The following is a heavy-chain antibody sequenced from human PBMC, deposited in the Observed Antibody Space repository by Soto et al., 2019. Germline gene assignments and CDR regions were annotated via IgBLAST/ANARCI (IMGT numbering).Heavy chain of an antibody. Sequence: SETLSLTCTVSGGSISSYYWSWIRQPPGKGLEWIGYIYYSGSTNYNPSLKSRVTISVDTSKNQFSLKLSSVTAADTAVYYCARSITIFGVVIDAFDIWGQGTMVTVSS. D-gene: IGHD3-3*01. CDR2: IYYSGST. CDR3: ARSITIFGVVIDAFDI. J-gene: IGHJ3*02. V-gene: IGHV4-59*01. CDR1: GGSISSYY.